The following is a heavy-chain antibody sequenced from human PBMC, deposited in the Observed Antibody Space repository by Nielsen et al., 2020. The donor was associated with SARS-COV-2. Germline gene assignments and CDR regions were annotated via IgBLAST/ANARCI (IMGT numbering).Heavy chain of an antibody. CDR1: GYTFTTYD. V-gene: IGHV1-8*01. Sequence: ASVKVSCKASGYTFTTYDINWVRRAPGQGLEWMAWMSPNSGNIGSAEKFQNRLTVTRNISTSTVYMELSSLTSDDTAVYFCAREDVGRDGTSWLDHWGQGALITVSS. J-gene: IGHJ5*02. D-gene: IGHD5-24*01. CDR2: MSPNSGNI. CDR3: AREDVGRDGTSWLDH.